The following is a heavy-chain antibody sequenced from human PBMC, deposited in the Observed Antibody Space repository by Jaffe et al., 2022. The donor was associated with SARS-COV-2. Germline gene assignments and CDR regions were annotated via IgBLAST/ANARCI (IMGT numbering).Heavy chain of an antibody. V-gene: IGHV3-74*01. Sequence: EVQLVESGGGLVQPGGSLRLSCAASGFTFSSYWMHWVRQAPGKGLVWVSRINSDGSSTSYADSVKGRFTISRDNAKNTLYLQMNSLRAEDTAVYYCARGGSNSGSYSAAPFTIWGQGTMVTVSS. CDR3: ARGGSNSGSYSAAPFTI. CDR1: GFTFSSYW. CDR2: INSDGSST. D-gene: IGHD1-26*01. J-gene: IGHJ3*02.